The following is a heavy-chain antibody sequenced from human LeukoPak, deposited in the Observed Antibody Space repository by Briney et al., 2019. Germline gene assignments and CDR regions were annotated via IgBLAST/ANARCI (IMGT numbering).Heavy chain of an antibody. Sequence: PGGSLRLSCAASRFTFSSYSMNWVRQAPGKGLEWVSSISSSSSYIYYADSVKGRFTISRDNAKNSLYLQMNSLRAEDTAVYYCARGPLYCSSTSCYPDYWGQGTLVTVSS. CDR3: ARGPLYCSSTSCYPDY. D-gene: IGHD2-2*01. J-gene: IGHJ4*02. CDR1: RFTFSSYS. CDR2: ISSSSSYI. V-gene: IGHV3-21*01.